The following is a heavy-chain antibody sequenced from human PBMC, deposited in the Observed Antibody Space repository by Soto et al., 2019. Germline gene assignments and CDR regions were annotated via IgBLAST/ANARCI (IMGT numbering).Heavy chain of an antibody. CDR2: ISGSGGST. CDR3: AKHIKGSYYWNYYYYYMDV. Sequence: GGSLRLSCAASGFTFSSYAMSWVRQAPGKGLEWVSAISGSGGSTYYADSVKGRFTISRDNSKNTLYLQMNSLRAEDTDVYYCAKHIKGSYYWNYYYYYMDVWGKGTTVTVSS. CDR1: GFTFSSYA. J-gene: IGHJ6*03. D-gene: IGHD3-10*01. V-gene: IGHV3-23*01.